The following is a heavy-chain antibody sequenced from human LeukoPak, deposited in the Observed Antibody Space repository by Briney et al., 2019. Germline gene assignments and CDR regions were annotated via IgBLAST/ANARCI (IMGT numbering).Heavy chain of an antibody. CDR1: GGSISSYY. V-gene: IGHV4-59*12. CDR3: AREGVDTAMVTWFDY. CDR2: IYYSGST. Sequence: PSETLSLTCTVSGGSISSYYWSWIRQPPGKGLEWIGYIYYSGSTNYNPSLKSRVTISVDTSKNQFSLKLSSVTAADTAVYYCAREGVDTAMVTWFDYWGQGTLVTVSS. J-gene: IGHJ5*01. D-gene: IGHD5-18*01.